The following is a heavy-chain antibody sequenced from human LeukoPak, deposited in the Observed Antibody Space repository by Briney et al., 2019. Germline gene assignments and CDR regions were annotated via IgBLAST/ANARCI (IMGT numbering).Heavy chain of an antibody. Sequence: PSETLSLTCTVSDGSISSSSNYWGWIRQPPGKGLEWIGSIYHSGSTYYNPSLKSRVTISVVTSKNQFSLKLNSVTAADTAVYYCARHGGYCSSTSCFEYFQYWGQGTLVTVPS. CDR1: DGSISSSSNY. D-gene: IGHD2-2*01. V-gene: IGHV4-39*01. CDR3: ARHGGYCSSTSCFEYFQY. CDR2: IYHSGST. J-gene: IGHJ1*01.